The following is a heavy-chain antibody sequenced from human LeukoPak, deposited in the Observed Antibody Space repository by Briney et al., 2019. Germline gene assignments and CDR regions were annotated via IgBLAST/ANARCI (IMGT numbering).Heavy chain of an antibody. D-gene: IGHD2-8*01. V-gene: IGHV4-4*07. J-gene: IGHJ4*02. CDR2: IYTSGST. CDR1: GGSISSYY. CDR3: AREVYCTNGVCSVYFDY. Sequence: ASETLSLTCTVSGGSISSYYWSWIRQPAGKGLEWIGRIYTSGSTNYNPSLKSRVTMSVDTSKNQFSLKLSSVTAADTAVYYCAREVYCTNGVCSVYFDYWGQGTLVTVSS.